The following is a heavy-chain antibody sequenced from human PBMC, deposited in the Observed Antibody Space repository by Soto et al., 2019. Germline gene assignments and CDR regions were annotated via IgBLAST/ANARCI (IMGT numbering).Heavy chain of an antibody. CDR1: GYMFTKSA. J-gene: IGHJ4*01. D-gene: IGHD6-19*01. CDR2: ISGDSGNT. Sequence: ASVEVSCKXSGYMFTKSAMHWVRQAPGQRLEWMGWISGDSGNTKYSPKLQDRVTITRDTSASTAYMELSSLRSEDTALYYCARDGVAAGNINFDYWGQGTLVTVSS. V-gene: IGHV1-3*01. CDR3: ARDGVAAGNINFDY.